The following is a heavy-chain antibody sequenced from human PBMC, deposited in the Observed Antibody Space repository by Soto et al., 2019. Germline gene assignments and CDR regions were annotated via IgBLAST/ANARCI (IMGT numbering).Heavy chain of an antibody. CDR1: GGTFSSYA. CDR2: IIPIFGTA. CDR3: ARANRPDDGYNSYAFDI. V-gene: IGHV1-69*06. Sequence: ASVKVSCQASGGTFSSYAISWVRQAPGQGLEWMGGIIPIFGTANYAQKFQGRVTITADKSTSTAYMELSSLRSEDTAVYYCARANRPDDGYNSYAFDIWGQGTMVTVSS. D-gene: IGHD5-12*01. J-gene: IGHJ3*02.